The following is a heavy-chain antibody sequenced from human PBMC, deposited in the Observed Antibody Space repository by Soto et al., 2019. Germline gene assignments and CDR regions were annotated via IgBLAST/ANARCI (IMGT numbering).Heavy chain of an antibody. J-gene: IGHJ4*01. CDR1: GGSISSYY. V-gene: IGHV4-59*12. Sequence: SETLSLTCTVSGGSISSYYWSWIRQSPGKGLEWIGYMYYSGSTNYNPSLKSRVTISIDTSRNQFSLKLSSVTAADTAVYYCARGNIRIEYWGHGTLVTVSS. CDR3: ARGNIRIEY. CDR2: MYYSGST.